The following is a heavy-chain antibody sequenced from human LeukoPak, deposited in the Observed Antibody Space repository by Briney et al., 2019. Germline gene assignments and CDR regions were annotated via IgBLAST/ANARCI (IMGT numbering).Heavy chain of an antibody. D-gene: IGHD3-10*01. CDR2: INPNSGGT. CDR1: GYTFTGYY. J-gene: IGHJ4*02. V-gene: IGHV1-2*06. Sequence: ASVKVSCKASGYTFTGYYIHWVRQAPGQGLERMGRINPNSGGTNYAQKFQGRVTMTRDTSISTSYMELSRLRSDDTAVYYCARDIQSAYGTFDYWGPGTLVTVSS. CDR3: ARDIQSAYGTFDY.